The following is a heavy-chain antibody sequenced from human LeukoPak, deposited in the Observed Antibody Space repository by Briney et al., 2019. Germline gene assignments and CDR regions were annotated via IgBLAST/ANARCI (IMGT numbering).Heavy chain of an antibody. CDR3: ARGTTEGDY. D-gene: IGHD1-1*01. J-gene: IGHJ4*02. CDR2: TNPIGGGT. Sequence: ASVKVSCKASGYIFTESYIQWVRQAPGQGLEWVGRTNPIGGGTNYAQSFEGRVTMTRDTSISTAYMELSRLTSDDTAIYYCARGTTEGDYWGQGTLVTVSS. V-gene: IGHV1-2*06. CDR1: GYIFTESY.